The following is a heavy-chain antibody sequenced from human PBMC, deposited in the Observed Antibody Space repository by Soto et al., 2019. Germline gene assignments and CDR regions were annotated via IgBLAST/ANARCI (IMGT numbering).Heavy chain of an antibody. CDR1: GDSISSGKKY. V-gene: IGHV4-30-4*01. CDR2: IFSSGTT. D-gene: IGHD3-16*01. CDR3: ARVPSPFDSYYAMDV. J-gene: IGHJ6*02. Sequence: TLSLTCTVSGDSISSGKKYWSWIRQPPGKGLEWMGYIFSSGTTCYNPSLKSRLTMSLDAAENEFSLKLNSLTDADTAVYFCARVPSPFDSYYAMDVWGQGATVTVFS.